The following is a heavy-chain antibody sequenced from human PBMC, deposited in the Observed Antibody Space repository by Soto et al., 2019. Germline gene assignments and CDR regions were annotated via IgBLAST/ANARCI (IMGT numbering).Heavy chain of an antibody. CDR2: FFFSGST. D-gene: IGHD2-2*01. V-gene: IGHV4-59*01. J-gene: IGHJ6*02. CDR3: ARDRACSSTSCYWGNYYYYYGMDD. CDR1: GGSISTYY. Sequence: PSETLNLPCTFTGGSISTYYWSWIRQPPGKELERIGYFFFSGSTNYNPFLKSLVTISVGTSKNQFSLKLSSVTAADTAVYYCARDRACSSTSCYWGNYYYYYGMDDWGQGT.